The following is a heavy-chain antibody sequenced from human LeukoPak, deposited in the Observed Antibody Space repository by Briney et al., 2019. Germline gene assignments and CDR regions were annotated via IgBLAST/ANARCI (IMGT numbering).Heavy chain of an antibody. D-gene: IGHD5-18*01. CDR2: INRSGST. V-gene: IGHV4-34*01. CDR3: ARRGYSYGYVFDY. Sequence: SETLSLTCAVYGGSFSGYYWSWIRQPPGKGLEWIGEINRSGSTNYNPSLKSRVTISVDTSKNQFSLKVTSVTAADTAVYYCARRGYSYGYVFDYWGQGTLVTVSS. J-gene: IGHJ4*02. CDR1: GGSFSGYY.